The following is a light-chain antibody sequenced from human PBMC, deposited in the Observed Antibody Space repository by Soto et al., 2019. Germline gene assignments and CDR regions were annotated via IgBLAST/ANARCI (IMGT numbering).Light chain of an antibody. J-gene: IGKJ2*01. CDR1: QSVFSN. CDR3: QRHYNWLYT. CDR2: GAS. V-gene: IGKV3D-15*01. Sequence: EIVMMQSPATLSVSPGERATLACRASQSVFSNVAWYQQKPGQAPRLLIYGASSSATGIPDRFSGSGSGTEFTLTSSGLLSEDFAVYHSQRHYNWLYTSVQGTKLEIK.